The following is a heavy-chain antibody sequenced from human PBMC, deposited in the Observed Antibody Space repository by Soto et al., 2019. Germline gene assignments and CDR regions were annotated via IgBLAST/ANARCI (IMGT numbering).Heavy chain of an antibody. V-gene: IGHV5-51*01. J-gene: IGHJ6*02. CDR1: GYYFTGYW. CDR3: ARPRSSSRNYYGMDV. D-gene: IGHD6-13*01. Sequence: PGESLKISCKGSGYYFTGYWIGWVRQMPGKGLEWMGLIHPDDSDTRYGPPFQGQVTISADKSISTAYLQWSSLKASDTAMYYCARPRSSSRNYYGMDVWGQGTTVTVSS. CDR2: IHPDDSDT.